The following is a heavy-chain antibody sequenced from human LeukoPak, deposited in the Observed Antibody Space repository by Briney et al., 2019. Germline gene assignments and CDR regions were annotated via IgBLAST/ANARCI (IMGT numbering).Heavy chain of an antibody. J-gene: IGHJ4*02. D-gene: IGHD3-10*01. CDR3: TTIASSGY. CDR1: GFTFSGSA. V-gene: IGHV3-73*01. CDR2: IRSKANSYAT. Sequence: GGSLKLSCAASGFTFSGSAMHWVRQASGKGLEWVGRIRSKANSYATAYAASVKGRFTISRDDTKNTAYLQMNSLKTEDTAVYYCTTIASSGYWGQGTLVTVSS.